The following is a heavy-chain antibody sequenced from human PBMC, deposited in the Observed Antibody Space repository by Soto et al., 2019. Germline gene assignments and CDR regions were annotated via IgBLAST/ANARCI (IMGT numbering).Heavy chain of an antibody. D-gene: IGHD6-13*01. CDR2: IWYDGSNK. CDR3: ARPPPGIAAAGNWYFDL. J-gene: IGHJ2*01. Sequence: QVQLVESGGGVVQPGRSLRLSCAASGFTFSSYGMHWVRQAPGKGLEWVAVIWYDGSNKYYADSVKGRFTISRDNSKNTLYLQMNSLRAEDTAVYYCARPPPGIAAAGNWYFDLWGRGTLVTVSS. CDR1: GFTFSSYG. V-gene: IGHV3-33*01.